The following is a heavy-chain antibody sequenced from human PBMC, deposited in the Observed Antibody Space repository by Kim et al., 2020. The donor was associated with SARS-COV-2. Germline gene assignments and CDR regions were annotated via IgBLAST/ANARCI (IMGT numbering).Heavy chain of an antibody. Sequence: SETLSLTCTFSGGSISSYYWSWIRQPPGKGLEWIGSIYYSGSTNYNPSLKSPLTISVDTSKNQFSLKLSSVTAADTAVYYCARDRRRSDYYYGMDVWVQGTTVTVSS. CDR1: GGSISSYY. J-gene: IGHJ6*02. D-gene: IGHD3-10*01. CDR3: ARDRRRSDYYYGMDV. CDR2: IYYSGST. V-gene: IGHV4-59*13.